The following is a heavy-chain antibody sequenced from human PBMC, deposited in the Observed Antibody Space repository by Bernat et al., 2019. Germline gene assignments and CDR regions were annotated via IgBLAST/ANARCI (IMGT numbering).Heavy chain of an antibody. D-gene: IGHD2-2*01. Sequence: EVQLVESGGGVVQPGGSLRLSCAASGFTFDDYAMHWVRQAPGKGLEWVSLISGDGGSTYYADSVKGRFTISRDNSKNSLYLQMNSLRTEDTALYYFAKAGVVPAATDAFDIWGQGTMVTVSS. V-gene: IGHV3-43*02. J-gene: IGHJ3*02. CDR3: AKAGVVPAATDAFDI. CDR2: ISGDGGST. CDR1: GFTFDDYA.